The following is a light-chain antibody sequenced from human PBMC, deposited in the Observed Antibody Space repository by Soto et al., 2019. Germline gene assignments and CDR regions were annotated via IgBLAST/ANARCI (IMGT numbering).Light chain of an antibody. CDR2: AAS. V-gene: IGKV1-39*01. CDR3: QQSYSTPWT. CDR1: QSISSY. Sequence: DIQMTQSPSSLSASIGDRVTITCRASQSISSYLNWYQQKPGKAPTLLIYAASSLQSGVPSRFSGSGSGTDFTLTICSLQPEDFTTYYCQQSYSTPWTFGQGTKVDIK. J-gene: IGKJ1*01.